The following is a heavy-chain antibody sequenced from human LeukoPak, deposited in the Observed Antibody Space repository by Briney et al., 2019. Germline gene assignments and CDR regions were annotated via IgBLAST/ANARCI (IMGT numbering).Heavy chain of an antibody. V-gene: IGHV3-23*01. CDR2: ISGSGDST. D-gene: IGHD2-15*01. CDR1: GFTFSSYA. CDR3: AKPRGYCSGGACYSDY. Sequence: PGGSLRLSCAASGFTFSSYAMSWVRQAPGKGLEWVSGISGSGDSTYYADSVKGRFTISRDNSKNTLYLQMNSLRAEDTAVYYCAKPRGYCSGGACYSDYWGQGTLVTVSS. J-gene: IGHJ4*02.